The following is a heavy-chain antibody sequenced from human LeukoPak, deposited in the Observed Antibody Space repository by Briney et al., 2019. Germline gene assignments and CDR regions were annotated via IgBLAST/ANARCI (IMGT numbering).Heavy chain of an antibody. CDR1: GFTFSSYS. Sequence: QSGGSLRLSCAASGFTFSSYSMNWVRQAPGKGLEWVSYISSSSSTIYYADSVKGRFAISRDNAKNSLYLQMNSLRAEDTAVYYCARASGYSYDAFDIWGQGTMVTVSS. CDR2: ISSSSSTI. D-gene: IGHD5-18*01. CDR3: ARASGYSYDAFDI. V-gene: IGHV3-48*01. J-gene: IGHJ3*02.